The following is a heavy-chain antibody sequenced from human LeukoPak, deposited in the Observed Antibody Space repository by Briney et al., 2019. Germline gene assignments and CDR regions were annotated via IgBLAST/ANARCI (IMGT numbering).Heavy chain of an antibody. CDR3: AREGIAVAVNFDY. D-gene: IGHD6-19*01. CDR2: ISSSGSTI. CDR1: GFTFSSYG. J-gene: IGHJ4*02. V-gene: IGHV3-48*04. Sequence: GGSLRLSCAASGFTFSSYGMSWVRQAPGKGLEWVSYISSSGSTIYYADSVKGRFTISRDNAKNSLYLQMNSLRAEDTAVYYCAREGIAVAVNFDYWGQGTLVTVSS.